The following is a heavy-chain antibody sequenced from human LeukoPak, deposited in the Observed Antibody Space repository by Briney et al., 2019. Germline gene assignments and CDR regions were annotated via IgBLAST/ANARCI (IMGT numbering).Heavy chain of an antibody. V-gene: IGHV1-18*01. J-gene: IGHJ4*02. CDR1: GYTFTSYG. CDR2: ISAYNGNT. CDR3: ARDQRVEMATLYYFDY. Sequence: VASVKVSCKASGYTFTSYGISWVRQAPGQGLEWMGWISAYNGNTNYAQKLQGRVTMTTDTSTSTAYMELRSLRSDDTAVYYCARDQRVEMATLYYFDYLGQGTLVTVSS. D-gene: IGHD5-24*01.